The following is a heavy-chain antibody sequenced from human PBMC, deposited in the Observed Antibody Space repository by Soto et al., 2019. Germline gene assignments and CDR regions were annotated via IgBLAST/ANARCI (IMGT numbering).Heavy chain of an antibody. CDR2: IWYDRSNK. J-gene: IGHJ3*02. CDR3: TRDPLIAVAAYDAFDI. V-gene: IGHV3-33*01. CDR1: GFTFSSYG. Sequence: QVQLVESGGGVVQRGGSLRLSCAASGFTFSSYGMHWVRQAPGKGLEWVAVIWYDRSNKYYADSVKGRYTISRDDSKNTVYLQMNSLGAEDTAVYYCTRDPLIAVAAYDAFDIWGQGTSVTVSS. D-gene: IGHD6-19*01.